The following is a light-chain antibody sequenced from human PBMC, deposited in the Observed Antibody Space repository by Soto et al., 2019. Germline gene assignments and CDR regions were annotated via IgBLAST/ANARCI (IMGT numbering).Light chain of an antibody. CDR2: EVS. CDR1: SSDVGGYNY. J-gene: IGLJ1*01. V-gene: IGLV2-14*01. CDR3: SSYTSSSTLYV. Sequence: QSVLTQPASVSGCPGQSMTISCTGTSSDVGGYNYVSWYQQHPGKAPKLMIYEVSNRPSGVSNRFSGSKSGNTASLTISGLQAEDEADYYCSSYTSSSTLYVFGTGTKVTVL.